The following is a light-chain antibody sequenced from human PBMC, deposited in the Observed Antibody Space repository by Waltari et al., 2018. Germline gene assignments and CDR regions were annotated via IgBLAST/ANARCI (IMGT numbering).Light chain of an antibody. Sequence: SHVLTQPPSVSVAPGKTARITCGGNNIGSNSVHWYQQKPGQAPVLVMYDDSDRPSGCPEGFSGSYSGNTATLTISGVEAGDEADYYCHVWDSSSDHWEVFGTGTKVTVL. V-gene: IGLV3-21*04. J-gene: IGLJ1*01. CDR3: HVWDSSSDHWEV. CDR1: NIGSNS. CDR2: DDS.